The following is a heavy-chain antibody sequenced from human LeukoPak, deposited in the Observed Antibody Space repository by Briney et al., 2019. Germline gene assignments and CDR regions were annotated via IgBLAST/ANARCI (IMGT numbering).Heavy chain of an antibody. V-gene: IGHV1-18*01. CDR2: ISAYNGNT. Sequence: ASVKVSCTASGYTFTSYGISWVRQAPGQGLEWMGWISAYNGNTNYAQKLQGRVTMTTDTSTSTAYMELRSLRSDDTAVYYCARGLDFWSGYYTAGWFDPWGQGTLVTVSS. J-gene: IGHJ5*02. CDR1: GYTFTSYG. CDR3: ARGLDFWSGYYTAGWFDP. D-gene: IGHD3-3*01.